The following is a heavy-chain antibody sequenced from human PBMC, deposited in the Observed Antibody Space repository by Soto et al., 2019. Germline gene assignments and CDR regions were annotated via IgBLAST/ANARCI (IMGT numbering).Heavy chain of an antibody. V-gene: IGHV3-7*03. J-gene: IGHJ6*02. CDR1: GFTFNNYW. CDR3: ARGGGWLKLRGYFYGMDL. Sequence: GGSLRLSCAASGFTFNNYWMSWVRQAPGKGLEWVANIKQDGSEKYFVDSVKGRFTISRDNAKNSLYLQVNSLRAEDTAVYYWARGGGWLKLRGYFYGMDLWGQGTTVTVSS. D-gene: IGHD1-7*01. CDR2: IKQDGSEK.